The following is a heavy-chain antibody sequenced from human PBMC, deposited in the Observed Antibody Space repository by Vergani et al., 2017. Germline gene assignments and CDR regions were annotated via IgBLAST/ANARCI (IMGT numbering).Heavy chain of an antibody. CDR3: AKDLKDCSSTSCYVGRDWFDP. Sequence: EVQLVESGGDFVHPGGSLTLSCAASGFTFSSYAMSWVRQAPGKGLEWVSAISGSGGSTYYADSVKGRFTISRDNSKNTLYLQMNSLRAEDTAVYYCAKDLKDCSSTSCYVGRDWFDPWGQGTLVTVSS. J-gene: IGHJ5*02. D-gene: IGHD2-2*01. CDR1: GFTFSSYA. V-gene: IGHV3-23*04. CDR2: ISGSGGST.